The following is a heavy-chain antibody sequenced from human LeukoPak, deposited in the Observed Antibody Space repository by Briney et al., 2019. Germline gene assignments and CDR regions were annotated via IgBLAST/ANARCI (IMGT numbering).Heavy chain of an antibody. CDR2: IYYTGRT. Sequence: SETLSLTCTVSGASLSSSSYYWGWIRQPPGKGLESIGSIYYTGRTYYNPSLKGRVTISVDTSKNQFSLRLNSVTAADTAVYYCARVGELLPTRSIDYWGQGTLVTVSS. CDR3: ARVGELLPTRSIDY. D-gene: IGHD3-10*01. V-gene: IGHV4-39*07. J-gene: IGHJ4*02. CDR1: GASLSSSSYY.